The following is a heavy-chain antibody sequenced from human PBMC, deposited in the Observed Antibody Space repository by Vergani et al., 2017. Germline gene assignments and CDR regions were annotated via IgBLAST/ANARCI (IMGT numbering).Heavy chain of an antibody. CDR1: GGSISSYY. CDR2: IYYSGST. V-gene: IGHV4-59*01. CDR3: ARDGGITMVRGAQTFYYYYGMDV. D-gene: IGHD3-10*01. Sequence: QVQLQESGPGLVKPSETLSLTCTVSGGSISSYYWSWIRQPPGKGLEWIGYIYYSGSTNYNPTPKSRVSISVDTSKNQFSLKLSSVTAADTAVYYCARDGGITMVRGAQTFYYYYGMDVWGQGTTVTVSS. J-gene: IGHJ6*02.